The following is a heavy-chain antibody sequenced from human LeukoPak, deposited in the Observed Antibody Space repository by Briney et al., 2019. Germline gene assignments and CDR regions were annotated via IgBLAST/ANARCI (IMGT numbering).Heavy chain of an antibody. J-gene: IGHJ4*02. D-gene: IGHD3-10*01. CDR2: IYSSGNT. CDR3: ARHSGYFDY. CDR1: GVSVSGYY. V-gene: IGHV4-4*09. Sequence: SETLSLTCTVSGVSVSGYYWGWIRQPPGKGLEYIGYIYSSGNTNYNPSLKSRVTISVGTSKNQISLKLSSVTGADTAVYYCARHSGYFDYWGQGTLVTVSS.